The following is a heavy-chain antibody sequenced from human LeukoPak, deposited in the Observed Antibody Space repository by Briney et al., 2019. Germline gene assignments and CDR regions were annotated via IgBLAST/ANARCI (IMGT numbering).Heavy chain of an antibody. J-gene: IGHJ6*02. Sequence: GGSLKLSCEASGFTFFNYGVHWVRQAPGKGLEWVSLISYDGGNQKYADSVKGRFTISRDNSKNTVYLQLNSLRAEDTAVYYCAKDRRMMSAYYGMDVWGQGTTVIVSS. CDR1: GFTFFNYG. CDR2: ISYDGGNQ. CDR3: AKDRRMMSAYYGMDV. D-gene: IGHD3-16*01. V-gene: IGHV3-30*18.